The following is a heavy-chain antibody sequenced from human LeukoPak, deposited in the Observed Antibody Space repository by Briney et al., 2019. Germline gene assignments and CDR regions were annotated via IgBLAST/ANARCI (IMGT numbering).Heavy chain of an antibody. Sequence: SETLSLTCTVSGGSISSYYWSWIRQPPGKGLEWIGYIYYSGSTNYNPSLKSRVTISVDTSKNQISLKLSSVTAADTAVYYCASWRGIRRNYFDYWGQGTLVTVSS. J-gene: IGHJ4*02. CDR1: GGSISSYY. CDR3: ASWRGIRRNYFDY. V-gene: IGHV4-59*01. D-gene: IGHD3-3*01. CDR2: IYYSGST.